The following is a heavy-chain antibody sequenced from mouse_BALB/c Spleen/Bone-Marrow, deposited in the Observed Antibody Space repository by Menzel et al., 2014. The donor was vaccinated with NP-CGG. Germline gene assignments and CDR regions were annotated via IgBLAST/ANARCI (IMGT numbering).Heavy chain of an antibody. CDR3: ARGEDYDDYYAMDY. CDR2: IWGDGST. CDR1: GFSLTGYG. J-gene: IGHJ4*01. Sequence: QVQLQQSGPGLVAPSQSLSITCTVSGFSLTGYGVNWVRQPPGKGLEWLGMIWGDGSTDYNSALKSRLSISKDNSKSQVFLKMNSLRTDDTARYYCARGEDYDDYYAMDYWGQGTSVTVSS. V-gene: IGHV2-6-7*01. D-gene: IGHD2-4*01.